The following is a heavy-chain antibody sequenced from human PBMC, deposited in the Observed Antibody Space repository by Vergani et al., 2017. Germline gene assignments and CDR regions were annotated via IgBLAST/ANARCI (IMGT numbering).Heavy chain of an antibody. V-gene: IGHV4-31*03. CDR2: IYYSGST. D-gene: IGHD5-18*01. J-gene: IGHJ5*02. Sequence: QVQLQESGPGLVKPSQTLSLTCTVSGGSISSGGYYWSWIRQHPGKGLEWVGYIYYSGSTYYNPSLKSRVTISVDTSKNQFSLKLSSVTAADTAVYYCARDKAMGQLGWFDPWGQGTLVTVSS. CDR3: ARDKAMGQLGWFDP. CDR1: GGSISSGGYY.